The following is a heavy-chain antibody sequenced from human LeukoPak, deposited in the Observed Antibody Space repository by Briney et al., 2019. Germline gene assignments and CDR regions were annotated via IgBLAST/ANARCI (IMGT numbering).Heavy chain of an antibody. D-gene: IGHD3-10*01. J-gene: IGHJ4*02. CDR3: ARHYYGSGSYYNAFDY. CDR1: GGSIRSGSYY. Sequence: TSETLSLTCTVSGGSIRSGSYYWNWIRQPAGKGLEWIGRMYTSGSTNYNPSLKSRVTISVDTSKNQFSLKLSSVTAADTAVYYCARHYYGSGSYYNAFDYWGQGTLVTVSS. V-gene: IGHV4-61*02. CDR2: MYTSGST.